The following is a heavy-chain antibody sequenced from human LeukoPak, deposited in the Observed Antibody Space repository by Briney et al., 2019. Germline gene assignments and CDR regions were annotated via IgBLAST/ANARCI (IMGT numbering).Heavy chain of an antibody. V-gene: IGHV1-8*01. CDR2: MNPNSGNT. D-gene: IGHD5/OR15-5a*01. CDR3: AREAGSTDY. Sequence: ASVKVSCKASGYTFSSYDINWVRQAPGQGLEWMGWMNPNSGNTGSAQKFQGRVTMTRDTSTNTVYLEVSSLRSEDTAVYYCAREAGSTDYWGQGTLVTVSS. J-gene: IGHJ4*02. CDR1: GYTFSSYD.